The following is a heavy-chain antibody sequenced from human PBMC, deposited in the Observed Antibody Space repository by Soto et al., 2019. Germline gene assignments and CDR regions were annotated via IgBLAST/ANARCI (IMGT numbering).Heavy chain of an antibody. CDR1: GYRFSSDG. CDR2: ISTYNGNT. CDR3: ARLLFFESFHDY. V-gene: IGHV1-18*04. Sequence: ASVKVSGKSAGYRFSSDGSGWVRQAPGQGLEWMGWISTYNGNTNYAQKFQGRATMTTDTYTTTAYMELRSLKSDDTAVYYCARLLFFESFHDYWGQGTLVTVSS. D-gene: IGHD3-3*01. J-gene: IGHJ4*02.